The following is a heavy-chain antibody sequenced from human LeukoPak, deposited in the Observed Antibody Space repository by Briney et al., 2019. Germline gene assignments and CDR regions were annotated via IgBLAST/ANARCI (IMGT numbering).Heavy chain of an antibody. CDR1: GGSISTYY. Sequence: SETLSLTCTVSGGSISTYYWSWIRQPPGKGLEWIAYIDYSASTNYNPSLKSRVTISVDTSKNQFSLKLSSVTAADTAVYYCARDGVVVVVAASEENNWFDPWGQGTLVTVSS. J-gene: IGHJ5*02. CDR3: ARDGVVVVVAASEENNWFDP. V-gene: IGHV4-59*12. D-gene: IGHD2-15*01. CDR2: IDYSAST.